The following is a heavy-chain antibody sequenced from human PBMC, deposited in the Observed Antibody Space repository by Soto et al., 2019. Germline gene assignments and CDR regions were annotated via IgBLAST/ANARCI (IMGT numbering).Heavy chain of an antibody. Sequence: LSLTCAISGDSVSSNSAAWNWIRQSPSRGLEWLGRTYYRSKWYNDYAVSVKGRITINPDTSKNQFSLQLDYVTPQDTAVYYCARRLYGSSWSLPFDYWGQGTLVTAPQ. J-gene: IGHJ4*02. V-gene: IGHV6-1*01. D-gene: IGHD6-13*01. CDR1: GDSVSSNSAA. CDR2: TYYRSKWYN. CDR3: ARRLYGSSWSLPFDY.